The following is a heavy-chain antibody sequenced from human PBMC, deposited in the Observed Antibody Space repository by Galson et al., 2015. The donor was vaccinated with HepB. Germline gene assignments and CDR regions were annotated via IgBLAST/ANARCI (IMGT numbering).Heavy chain of an antibody. CDR2: IFPDDSDI. Sequence: QSGAEVKKAGESLKISCKGSGSNFNSYWIGWVRQMPGKGLEWMGSIFPDDSDIRYSPSFRGQVTISAAKYISTAYLQWSSLKASDTAMYYCARKASAYNSGCGYWGQGTLVTVSS. CDR1: GSNFNSYW. D-gene: IGHD2-21*01. CDR3: ARKASAYNSGCGY. J-gene: IGHJ4*02. V-gene: IGHV5-51*03.